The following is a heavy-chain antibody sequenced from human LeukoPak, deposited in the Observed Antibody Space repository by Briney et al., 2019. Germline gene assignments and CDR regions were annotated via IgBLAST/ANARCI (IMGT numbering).Heavy chain of an antibody. CDR3: ARDYKYAFDN. D-gene: IGHD5-24*01. V-gene: IGHV3-48*01. CDR2: IGIDSGNT. J-gene: IGHJ4*02. CDR1: GFTFSDYS. Sequence: GGSLRLSCAASGFTFSDYSMNWVRQAPGKGLEWISYIGIDSGNTNYADSVKGRFTISGDKAKNSLYLQMNGLRVKDTAVYYCARDYKYAFDNWGQGTLVTVSS.